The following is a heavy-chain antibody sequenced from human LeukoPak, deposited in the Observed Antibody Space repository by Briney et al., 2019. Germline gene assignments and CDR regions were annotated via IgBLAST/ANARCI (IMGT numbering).Heavy chain of an antibody. Sequence: SETLSLTCTVSGGSISSSSYYWGWIRQPPGKGLEWIGSIYYSGSTYYNPSLKSRVTISVDTSKNQFSLKLSSVTAADTAVYYCARVRYGSGSRIHNWFDPWGQGTLVTVSS. D-gene: IGHD3-10*01. CDR2: IYYSGST. CDR1: GGSISSSSYY. CDR3: ARVRYGSGSRIHNWFDP. V-gene: IGHV4-39*07. J-gene: IGHJ5*02.